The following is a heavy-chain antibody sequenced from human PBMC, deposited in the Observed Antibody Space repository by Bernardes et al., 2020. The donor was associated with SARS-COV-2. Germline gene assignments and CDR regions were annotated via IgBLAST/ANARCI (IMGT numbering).Heavy chain of an antibody. Sequence: GGSLRLSCAASGFDFKIYAMAWARQAPGKGPEWVSGIIGNAEQKFYADSVKGRFTVFRDNSNNILYLQMDTLRAEDTARYFCAKASRPDGAWNFDYWGRGTQVPVSS. V-gene: IGHV3-23*01. CDR2: IIGNAEQK. CDR3: AKASRPDGAWNFDY. J-gene: IGHJ4*02. CDR1: GFDFKIYA.